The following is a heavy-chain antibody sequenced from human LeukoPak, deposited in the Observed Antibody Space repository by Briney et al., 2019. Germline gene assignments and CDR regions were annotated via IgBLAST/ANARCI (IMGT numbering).Heavy chain of an antibody. D-gene: IGHD6-13*01. CDR1: EFTLSNYA. CDR2: ISGGGDST. CDR3: AKALYSRWSLHH. V-gene: IGHV3-23*01. Sequence: GGSLRLSCVASEFTLSNYAMTWVRQAPGKGLEWVSTISGGGDSTYFAESVKGRFTISRDNSKNTLYLQMNGLRAEDTALYYCAKALYSRWSLHHWGQGTLVTVSS. J-gene: IGHJ5*02.